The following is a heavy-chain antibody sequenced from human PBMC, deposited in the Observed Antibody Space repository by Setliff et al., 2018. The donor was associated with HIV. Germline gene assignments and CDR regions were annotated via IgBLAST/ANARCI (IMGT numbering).Heavy chain of an antibody. CDR1: GGSINRISYY. J-gene: IGHJ6*02. D-gene: IGHD5-12*01. CDR2: IYISGST. CDR3: ARDGGSGYDPSNYYYYGMDV. V-gene: IGHV4-39*07. Sequence: SETLSLTCTVSGGSINRISYYWGWIRQAPGRGLEWIGSIYISGSTNYNPSLKSRVTISVDTSKNQFSLKLSSVTAADTAVYYCARDGGSGYDPSNYYYYGMDVWGQGTTVTVSS.